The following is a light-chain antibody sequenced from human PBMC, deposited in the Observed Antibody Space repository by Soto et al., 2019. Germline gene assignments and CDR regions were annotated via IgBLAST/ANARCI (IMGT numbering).Light chain of an antibody. Sequence: QSALTQPRSVSGSPGQSVTISCTGTSSDVGGYNYVSWYQQHPGKAPKLMIYDVSKRPSGVPDRFSGSKSGNTASLTISWLQAEDEADYYCCSYAGSYTYVFGGGTKVTVL. CDR3: CSYAGSYTYV. CDR2: DVS. J-gene: IGLJ3*02. V-gene: IGLV2-11*01. CDR1: SSDVGGYNY.